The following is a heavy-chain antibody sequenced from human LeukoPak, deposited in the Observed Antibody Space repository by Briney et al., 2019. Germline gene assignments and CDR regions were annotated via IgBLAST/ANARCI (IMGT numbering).Heavy chain of an antibody. CDR2: IYYSGSTSGST. CDR3: ARAGLVVVTAKKSDAFDV. Sequence: PSETLSLTCTVSGGPISSYSWSWIRQPPGKGLEWIGYIYYSGSTSGSTNYNPSLKSRVTISIDTSKNQFSLKLSSVTAADTAVYYCARAGLVVVTAKKSDAFDVWGQGTMVTVSS. J-gene: IGHJ3*01. V-gene: IGHV4-59*01. CDR1: GGPISSYS. D-gene: IGHD2-21*02.